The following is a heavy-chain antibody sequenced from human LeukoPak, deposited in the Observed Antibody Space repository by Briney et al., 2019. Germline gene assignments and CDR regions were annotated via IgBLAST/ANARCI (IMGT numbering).Heavy chain of an antibody. CDR2: ISGSGDTT. Sequence: GGSLRLSCATSGFIFSNYAVNWVRQAPGKGLEWVSIISGSGDTTYYADSVKGRFTISRDNSKNTLYLQMNSLRAEDTAVYFCAKSPVSSCRGSFCYPFDYWGQGNLVTVSS. CDR1: GFIFSNYA. D-gene: IGHD2-15*01. V-gene: IGHV3-23*01. CDR3: AKSPVSSCRGSFCYPFDY. J-gene: IGHJ4*02.